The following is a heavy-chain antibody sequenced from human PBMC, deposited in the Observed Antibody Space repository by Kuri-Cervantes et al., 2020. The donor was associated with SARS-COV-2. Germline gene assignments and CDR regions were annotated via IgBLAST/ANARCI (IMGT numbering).Heavy chain of an antibody. D-gene: IGHD3-10*01. V-gene: IGHV3-74*01. Sequence: GESLKISCAASGFTFSSYWMHWVRQAPGKGLVWVSRINSDGSSTTYADSVKGRFTISRDNAKNTLHLQMSSLRAEDTAVYYCARGQNYYGSGSYYLDYWGQGTLVTVSS. CDR2: INSDGSST. CDR1: GFTFSSYW. J-gene: IGHJ4*02. CDR3: ARGQNYYGSGSYYLDY.